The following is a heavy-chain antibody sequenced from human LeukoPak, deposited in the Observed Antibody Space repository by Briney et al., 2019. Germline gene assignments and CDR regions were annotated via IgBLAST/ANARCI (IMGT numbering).Heavy chain of an antibody. V-gene: IGHV1-69*04. J-gene: IGHJ4*02. Sequence: GASVKVSCKASGGTISSYAISWVRQAPGQGLEWMGRIIPILGIANYAQKFQGRVTITADKSTSTAYMELSSLRSEDTAVYYCARDRGDGYNAVDYWGQGTLVTVYS. CDR3: ARDRGDGYNAVDY. CDR2: IIPILGIA. D-gene: IGHD5-24*01. CDR1: GGTISSYA.